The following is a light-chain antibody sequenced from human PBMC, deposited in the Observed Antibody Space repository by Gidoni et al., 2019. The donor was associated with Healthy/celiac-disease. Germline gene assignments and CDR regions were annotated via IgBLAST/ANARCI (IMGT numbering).Light chain of an antibody. CDR1: KWGDKY. V-gene: IGLV3-1*01. CDR3: QAWDSSTAFYV. J-gene: IGLJ1*01. Sequence: SYERTQPPSVSVSPGQTSSITCSGDKWGDKYACWYQQKPGQSLVLVIYQDSKRPSGIPERFSGSNSGNTATLTISGTQAMDEADYYCQAWDSSTAFYVFGTGTKVTVL. CDR2: QDS.